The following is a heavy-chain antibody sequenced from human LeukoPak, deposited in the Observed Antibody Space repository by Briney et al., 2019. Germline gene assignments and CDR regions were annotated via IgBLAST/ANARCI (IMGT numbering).Heavy chain of an antibody. J-gene: IGHJ5*02. CDR3: ARPDCSGDCP. CDR2: IYPGDSDT. V-gene: IGHV5-51*01. D-gene: IGHD2-21*02. Sequence: GESLKISCKGSGCRFTNYWIGWVRQMPGKGLEWMGIIYPGDSDTRYSPSFQGQVTLSADKSISTAYLQWSSPKASDTAMYYCARPDCSGDCPWGQGTLVTVSS. CDR1: GCRFTNYW.